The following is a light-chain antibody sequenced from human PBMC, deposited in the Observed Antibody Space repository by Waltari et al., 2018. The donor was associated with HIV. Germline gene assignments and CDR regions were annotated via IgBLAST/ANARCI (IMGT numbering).Light chain of an antibody. J-gene: IGKJ1*01. CDR3: QQYKNGWT. V-gene: IGKV3-15*01. CDR1: QSVSTS. Sequence: EVVMAQYPATLSVSPGERAILSCRASQSVSTSLAWYQQKPGQAPRLLIFGTSTRATGVSARFSSSGSGTYFSLTISSLQSEDLAVYYCQQYKNGWTFGQGTKVDIK. CDR2: GTS.